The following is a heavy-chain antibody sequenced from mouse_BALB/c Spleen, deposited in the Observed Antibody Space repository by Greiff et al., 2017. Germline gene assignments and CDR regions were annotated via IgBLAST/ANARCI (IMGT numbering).Heavy chain of an antibody. CDR3: ARVNYYGNHYAMDY. Sequence: DVQLQESGPGLVKPSQSLSLTCSVTGYSITSGYYWNWIRQFPGNKLEWMGYISYDGSNNYNPSLKNRISITRDTSKNQFFLKLNSVTTEDTATYYCARVNYYGNHYAMDYWGQGTSVTVSS. CDR1: GYSITSGYY. D-gene: IGHD2-1*01. CDR2: ISYDGSN. V-gene: IGHV3-6*02. J-gene: IGHJ4*01.